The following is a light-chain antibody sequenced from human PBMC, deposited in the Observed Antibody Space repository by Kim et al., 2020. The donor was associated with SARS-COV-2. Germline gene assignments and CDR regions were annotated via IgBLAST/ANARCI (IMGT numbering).Light chain of an antibody. Sequence: DIQMTQSPCSLSASVGDRVTITCRASQGISSYLAWYQQKPGKIPKVLIYAASTLKSGVPSRFSGSGSGTEFTLTITNLQPEDVATYYCQKYSSAPLTFGEGTKVEI. J-gene: IGKJ4*01. CDR3: QKYSSAPLT. CDR2: AAS. V-gene: IGKV1-27*01. CDR1: QGISSY.